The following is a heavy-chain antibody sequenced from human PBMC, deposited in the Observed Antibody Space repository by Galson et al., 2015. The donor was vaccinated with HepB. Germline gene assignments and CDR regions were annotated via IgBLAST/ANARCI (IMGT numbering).Heavy chain of an antibody. J-gene: IGHJ2*01. CDR3: ARYMTLNRYIDV. CDR2: IKEDGSET. Sequence: SLRLSCAVSGFTLSSDRMSWVRQAPGKGLEWVANIKEDGSETYYVESLKGRFTISRDNAKNSLYLQMNSLRLEDTAVYYCARYMTLNRYIDVWGRGTLVTVSS. V-gene: IGHV3-7*01. CDR1: GFTLSSDR. D-gene: IGHD1-14*01.